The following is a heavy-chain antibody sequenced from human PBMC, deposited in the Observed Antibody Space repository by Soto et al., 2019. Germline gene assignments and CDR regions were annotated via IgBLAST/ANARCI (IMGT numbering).Heavy chain of an antibody. Sequence: VESGAEVRQPASSVKVSCKTSGGTFSSYAISWVRQAPGQGLEWMGGIVPIVDTSTYAQKFQGRVTITADESTSTVYMELSSLRSDDTAVYYCVRVVAIPGYPDNWGQGTLVTVSS. J-gene: IGHJ4*02. CDR2: IVPIVDTS. V-gene: IGHV1-69*01. CDR3: VRVVAIPGYPDN. CDR1: GGTFSSYA. D-gene: IGHD5-12*01.